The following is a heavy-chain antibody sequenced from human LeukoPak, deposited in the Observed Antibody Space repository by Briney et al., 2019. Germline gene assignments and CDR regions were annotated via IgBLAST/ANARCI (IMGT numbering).Heavy chain of an antibody. V-gene: IGHV4-59*01. J-gene: IGHJ5*02. CDR1: GGSFSGYY. Sequence: PSETLSLTCAVYGGSFSGYYWSWIRQPPGKGLEWIGYISYSGSTNFNPSLKSRVTISVDTSKNQFSLKLSSVTAADTAVYYCAREGTAGTNLNWFDPWGQGTLVIVSS. CDR3: AREGTAGTNLNWFDP. D-gene: IGHD1-1*01. CDR2: ISYSGST.